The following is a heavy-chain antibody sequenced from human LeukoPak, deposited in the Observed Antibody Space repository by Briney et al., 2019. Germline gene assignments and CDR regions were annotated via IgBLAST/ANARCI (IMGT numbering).Heavy chain of an antibody. D-gene: IGHD1-26*01. V-gene: IGHV1-18*01. J-gene: IGHJ4*02. CDR3: ATSLKEWELLIY. Sequence: GASGKFSCKASGYTFTSYGISWVRQAPGQGLEWLGWISAYNGNTNYAQKLQGRVTMTTEASTSTAYMELRSLRSDDTAVYYCATSLKEWELLIYWGQGTLVTVSS. CDR2: ISAYNGNT. CDR1: GYTFTSYG.